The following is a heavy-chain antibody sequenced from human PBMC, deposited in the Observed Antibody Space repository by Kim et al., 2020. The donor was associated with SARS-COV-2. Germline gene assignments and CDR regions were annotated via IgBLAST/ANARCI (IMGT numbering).Heavy chain of an antibody. CDR1: GYTFGSYG. CDR2: INIDKGNT. V-gene: IGHV1-18*01. D-gene: IGHD5-18*01. Sequence: ASVKVSCKSSGYTFGSYGITWVRQAPGQGLEWLGWINIDKGNTNYAQRVQGRVTMTTDTSTSTAYMELRSLKSDDTAMYFCSRERGGYSYGDHWGQGTLV. J-gene: IGHJ4*02. CDR3: SRERGGYSYGDH.